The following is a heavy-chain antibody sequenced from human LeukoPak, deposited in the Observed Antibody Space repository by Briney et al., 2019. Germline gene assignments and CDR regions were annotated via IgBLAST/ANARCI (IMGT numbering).Heavy chain of an antibody. CDR3: ARLAQYYDFWSGYRLNDAFDI. V-gene: IGHV4-59*08. CDR2: IYYSGST. J-gene: IGHJ3*02. D-gene: IGHD3-3*01. CDR1: GGSISSYY. Sequence: SETLSLTCTVSGGSISSYYWSWIRQPPGKGLEWIEYIYYSGSTNYNPSLKSRVTISVDTSKNQFSLKLSSVTAADTAVYYCARLAQYYDFWSGYRLNDAFDIWGQGTMVTVSS.